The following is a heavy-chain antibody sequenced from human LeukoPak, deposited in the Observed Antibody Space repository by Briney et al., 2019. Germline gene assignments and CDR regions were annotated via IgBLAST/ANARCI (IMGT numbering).Heavy chain of an antibody. Sequence: SQTLSLTCTVSGVSISSGDYYWSWIRQPPGKGLEWIGYIYYSGYTYYNPSLESRITISVDTSKNQFSLKLSSVTAADTAVYYCARSRYTYGTNWFDPWGQGTLVTVSS. CDR3: ARSRYTYGTNWFDP. V-gene: IGHV4-30-4*01. CDR2: IYYSGYT. D-gene: IGHD5-18*01. CDR1: GVSISSGDYY. J-gene: IGHJ5*02.